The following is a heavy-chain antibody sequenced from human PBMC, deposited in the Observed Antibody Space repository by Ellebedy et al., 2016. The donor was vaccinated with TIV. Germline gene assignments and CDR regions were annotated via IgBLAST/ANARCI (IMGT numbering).Heavy chain of an antibody. CDR3: ARDEMPPPIAAAGDYYYYGMDV. Sequence: PGGSLRLSCAASGFTFSSCGMHWVRQAPGKGLEWVALIWYDGSNKYYADSVKGRFTISRDNSKNTLYLQMNSLRAEDTAVYYCARDEMPPPIAAAGDYYYYGMDVWGPGATVTVSS. V-gene: IGHV3-33*01. D-gene: IGHD6-13*01. CDR2: IWYDGSNK. CDR1: GFTFSSCG. J-gene: IGHJ6*02.